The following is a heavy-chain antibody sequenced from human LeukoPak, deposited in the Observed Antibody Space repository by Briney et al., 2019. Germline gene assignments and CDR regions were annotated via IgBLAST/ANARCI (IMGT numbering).Heavy chain of an antibody. D-gene: IGHD3-3*02. J-gene: IGHJ3*02. CDR3: ARHFFTGFDI. CDR2: INHSGST. Sequence: SETLSLTCAVYGGSFSGYYWSWIRQPPGKGLEWIGEINHSGSTNYNPSLKSRVTISVDTSKNQFSLKLSSVTAADTAVYYCARHFFTGFDIWGQGTMVTVSS. CDR1: GGSFSGYY. V-gene: IGHV4-34*01.